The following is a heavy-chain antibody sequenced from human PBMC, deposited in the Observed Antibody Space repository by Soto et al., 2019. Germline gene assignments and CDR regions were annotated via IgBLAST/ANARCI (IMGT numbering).Heavy chain of an antibody. V-gene: IGHV3-48*01. D-gene: IGHD5-18*01. CDR1: GFTFSSYS. CDR3: ARDTARPYYYYMDV. CDR2: ISSSSSTI. Sequence: PGGSLRLSCAASGFTFSSYSMNWVRQAPGKGLEWVSYISSSSSTIYYADSVKGRFTISRDNAKNSLYLQMNSLRAEDTAVYYCARDTARPYYYYMDVWGKGTTVTVSS. J-gene: IGHJ6*03.